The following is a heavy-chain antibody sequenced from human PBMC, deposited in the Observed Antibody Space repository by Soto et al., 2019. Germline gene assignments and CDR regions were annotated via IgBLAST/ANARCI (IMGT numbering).Heavy chain of an antibody. CDR1: RYNLSSNA. Sequence: AAVKVSCKASRYNLSSNAIHWVRQAPGQELEWMGWINGRNGYAKYSQNFQDRVTLTRDASASTTYMELSSLRSEDTAIFYCARATYASGGSPNFARAVWG. D-gene: IGHD3-10*01. CDR3: ARATYASGGSPNFARAV. J-gene: IGHJ6*02. CDR2: INGRNGYA. V-gene: IGHV1-3*01.